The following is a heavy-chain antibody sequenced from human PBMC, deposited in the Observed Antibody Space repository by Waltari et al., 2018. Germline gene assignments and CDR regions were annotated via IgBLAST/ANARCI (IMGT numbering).Heavy chain of an antibody. D-gene: IGHD3-3*01. CDR2: IYYSGST. J-gene: IGHJ6*02. Sequence: QLQLQESGPGLVKPSETLSLTCTVSGGSISSSSYYWGWIRQPPGKGLEWIGSIYYSGSTYYNPALKGPVTITRDTSKDPFSLEVGSVTGAGTAVYYWGGGLRNGAIFGNFFGIGVWGQGTTVTV. CDR3: GGGLRNGAIFGNFFGIGV. CDR1: GGSISSSSYY. V-gene: IGHV4-39*07.